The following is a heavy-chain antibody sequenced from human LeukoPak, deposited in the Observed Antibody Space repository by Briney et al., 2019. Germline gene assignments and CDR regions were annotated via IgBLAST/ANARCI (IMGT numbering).Heavy chain of an antibody. CDR2: IIPILGIA. Sequence: ASVKVSCKASGGTFSSYAISWVRQAPGQGLEWMGRIIPILGIANYAQKFQGRVTITADKSTSTAYMELSSLRSEDTAVYYCARGGNSSSWYLPAYYFDYWGQGTLVTVSS. J-gene: IGHJ4*02. D-gene: IGHD6-13*01. V-gene: IGHV1-69*04. CDR3: ARGGNSSSWYLPAYYFDY. CDR1: GGTFSSYA.